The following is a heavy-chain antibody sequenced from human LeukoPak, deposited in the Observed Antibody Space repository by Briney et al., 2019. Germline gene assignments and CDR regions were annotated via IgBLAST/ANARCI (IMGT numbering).Heavy chain of an antibody. CDR3: ARDQGYYLPDY. D-gene: IGHD1-26*01. J-gene: IGHJ4*02. CDR1: GFTFSSYE. CDR2: ISSSGSTI. V-gene: IGHV3-48*03. Sequence: GGSLRLSCAASGFTFSSYEMNWVRQAPGKGLEWVSYISSSGSTIYYADSVKGRFTISRDNAKNSLYLQMNSLRAEDTAVYCCARDQGYYLPDYWGQGTLVTVSS.